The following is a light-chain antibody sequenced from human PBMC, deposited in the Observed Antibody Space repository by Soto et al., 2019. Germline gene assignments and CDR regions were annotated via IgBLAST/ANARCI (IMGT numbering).Light chain of an antibody. CDR2: AAS. CDR1: QSISNS. V-gene: IGKV1-39*01. J-gene: IGKJ1*01. CDR3: QQSYRDPRT. Sequence: DIQMTQSPSSMSASVGDRVTITCRASQSISNSLNWYQQKPGKAPKLLINAASSLQSGVPSRFSGSGSETDFTLTISSLQPEDSATYYCQQSYRDPRTFGQGTKVEI.